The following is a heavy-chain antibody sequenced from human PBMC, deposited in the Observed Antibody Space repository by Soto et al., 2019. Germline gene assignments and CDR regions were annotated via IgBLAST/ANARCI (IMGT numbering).Heavy chain of an antibody. CDR1: GFTFSGHW. CDR3: ARGRGTYYADS. V-gene: IGHV3-74*03. Sequence: EVRLVESGGALVPPGGSLRLTCAASGFTFSGHWMHWVRRAPGKGLVWVSHIHTDGSTGGTSYADSVKGRCTVSRDDSNDRLYLQMNYLGGEDTGVYYCARGRGTYYADSWGQGTLVTVSS. D-gene: IGHD1-26*01. J-gene: IGHJ4*02. CDR2: IHTDGSTGGT.